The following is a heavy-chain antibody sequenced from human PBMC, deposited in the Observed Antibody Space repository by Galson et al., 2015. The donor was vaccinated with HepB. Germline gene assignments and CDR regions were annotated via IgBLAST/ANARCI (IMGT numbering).Heavy chain of an antibody. Sequence: SLRLSCAASGFTFSRYWMNWVRQAPGKGLEWVANIKQDGSEEYYVDSVKGRFTISRDYAYNSLHLQMNNLRAEDTAVYYCARAGDYVWGSYLDVWGQGTTVTVSS. D-gene: IGHD3-16*01. J-gene: IGHJ6*02. CDR1: GFTFSRYW. CDR3: ARAGDYVWGSYLDV. CDR2: IKQDGSEE. V-gene: IGHV3-7*03.